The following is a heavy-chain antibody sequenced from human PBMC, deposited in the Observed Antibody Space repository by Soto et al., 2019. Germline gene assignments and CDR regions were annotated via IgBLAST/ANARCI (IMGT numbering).Heavy chain of an antibody. D-gene: IGHD1-26*01. V-gene: IGHV3-30*18. CDR3: AKGKEWELPLSYLLDV. Sequence: QVQLVESGGGVVLPGRSLRLSCEVSEFTFRSHGMHWVRQAPGKGLEWLAVISYDGTNTYYADSVEGRFTISRDNSKNTLYLQMSSLRVEDTAVYYCAKGKEWELPLSYLLDVWGQGTTVTVS. J-gene: IGHJ6*02. CDR1: EFTFRSHG. CDR2: ISYDGTNT.